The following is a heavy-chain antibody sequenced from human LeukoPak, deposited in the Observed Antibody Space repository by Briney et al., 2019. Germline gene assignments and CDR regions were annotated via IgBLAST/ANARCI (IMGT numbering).Heavy chain of an antibody. J-gene: IGHJ4*02. V-gene: IGHV5-51*01. Sequence: GESLQISCKGSGYSFTSYWIGWVRPMPGKGLEWMGIIYPGDSDTRYSPSFQGQVTISADKSISTAYLQWSSLKASDTAMYYCARLSTDCSGGSCYFDYWGQGTLVTVSS. CDR2: IYPGDSDT. CDR3: ARLSTDCSGGSCYFDY. D-gene: IGHD2-15*01. CDR1: GYSFTSYW.